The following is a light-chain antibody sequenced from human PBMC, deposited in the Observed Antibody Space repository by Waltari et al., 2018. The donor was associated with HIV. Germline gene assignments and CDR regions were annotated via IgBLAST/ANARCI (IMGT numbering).Light chain of an antibody. CDR3: QQRADWPPMYT. CDR2: DTS. V-gene: IGKV3-11*01. CDR1: QSVNSF. Sequence: IVLTQSPGTLSLSPGARATLSCRASQSVNSFLAWHQQKPGQAPRLLIYDTSNRAPGVPARFSGSGSGTDFTLTISSLEPEDFAFYYCQQRADWPPMYTFGQGTKLEI. J-gene: IGKJ2*01.